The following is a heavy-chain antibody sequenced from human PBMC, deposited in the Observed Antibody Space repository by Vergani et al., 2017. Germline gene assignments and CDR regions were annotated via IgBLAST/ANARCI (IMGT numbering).Heavy chain of an antibody. CDR3: ATKSCGTPGCQIGYFRE. Sequence: QVHLVESGGGVVQPGRSLRLSCVVSGFTSSYYGMHWVRQAPGKGLVWVAVISYDGTQKYYADSVKGRFTISRDNSKSTLYLKMNSLRTEDTAVYYCATKSCGTPGCQIGYFREWGQGTLVTVSS. CDR1: GFTSSYYG. V-gene: IGHV3-30*03. J-gene: IGHJ1*01. D-gene: IGHD1-1*01. CDR2: ISYDGTQK.